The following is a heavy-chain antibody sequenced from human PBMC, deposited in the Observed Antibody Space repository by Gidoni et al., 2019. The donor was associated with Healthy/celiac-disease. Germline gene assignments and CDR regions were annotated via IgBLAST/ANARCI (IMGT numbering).Heavy chain of an antibody. CDR3: ARGAFRDFWSGREHDAFDI. J-gene: IGHJ3*02. CDR2: ISAYNGNT. V-gene: IGHV1-18*01. Sequence: QVQLVQSGAEVKKPGASVKVSCQASGYTFTSYGISWVRQAPGQGLEWMGWISAYNGNTNYAQKLQGRVTMTTDTATSTAYMELRRLRSDDTAVYYWARGAFRDFWSGREHDAFDIWGQGTMVTVSS. D-gene: IGHD3-3*01. CDR1: GYTFTSYG.